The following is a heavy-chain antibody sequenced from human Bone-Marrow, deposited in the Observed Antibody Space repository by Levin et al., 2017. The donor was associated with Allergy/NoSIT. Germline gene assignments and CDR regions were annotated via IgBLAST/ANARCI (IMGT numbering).Heavy chain of an antibody. CDR1: GYSFTNYA. D-gene: IGHD6-25*01. Sequence: ASVKVSCKASGYSFTNYAINWVRQAPGQRLEWMGWINGGNRNTKYSQKFQGRVTITKDTSASTAYMELSSLRSEDTAVYFCARGAYGIAAAVLYFDYWGQGRLVTVSS. V-gene: IGHV1-3*01. J-gene: IGHJ4*02. CDR2: INGGNRNT. CDR3: ARGAYGIAAAVLYFDY.